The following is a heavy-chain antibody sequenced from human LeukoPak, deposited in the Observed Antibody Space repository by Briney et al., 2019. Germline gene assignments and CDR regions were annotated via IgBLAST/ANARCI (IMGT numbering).Heavy chain of an antibody. CDR1: GFTFDDYG. J-gene: IGHJ5*02. Sequence: GGSLRLSCAASGFTFDDYGMSWVRQAPGKGLEWVSGISWNGGSTGYADSVKGRFTISRDNAKNSLYLQMNSLRAEDTALYYCAKAVTTYPPNWFDPWGQGTLVTVSS. V-gene: IGHV3-20*04. D-gene: IGHD1/OR15-1a*01. CDR3: AKAVTTYPPNWFDP. CDR2: ISWNGGST.